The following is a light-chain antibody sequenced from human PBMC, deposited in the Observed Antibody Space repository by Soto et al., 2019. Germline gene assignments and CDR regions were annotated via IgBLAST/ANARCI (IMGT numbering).Light chain of an antibody. Sequence: DIQMTQSPSSLSASVGDRVTITCRASQGISYSLAWYQEKPGKVPKLLIYAASTLQSGVPSRLSGSGSGTEFTLTISSLQPEDVATYYCQKYNTLPLAFGGGTKVEIK. J-gene: IGKJ4*01. V-gene: IGKV1-27*01. CDR3: QKYNTLPLA. CDR2: AAS. CDR1: QGISYS.